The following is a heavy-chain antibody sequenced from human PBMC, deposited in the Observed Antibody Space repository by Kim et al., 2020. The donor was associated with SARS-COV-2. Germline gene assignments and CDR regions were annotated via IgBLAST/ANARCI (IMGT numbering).Heavy chain of an antibody. CDR3: TRNIAISV. D-gene: IGHD6-13*01. V-gene: IGHV3-7*01. CDR2: IKEDGSEK. CDR1: GFTFSDYW. Sequence: GGSLRLSCAASGFTFSDYWMTWVRQAPGTGLEWVANIKEDGSEKHYVDSVKGRFTVSRDNAKNSLYLQMNSLRAEDTAVYYCTRNIAISVWGQGTLVTVSS. J-gene: IGHJ4*02.